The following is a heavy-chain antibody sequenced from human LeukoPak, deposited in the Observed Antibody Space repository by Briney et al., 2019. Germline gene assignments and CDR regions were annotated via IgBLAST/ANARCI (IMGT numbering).Heavy chain of an antibody. CDR3: ARYSSSLNWFDP. D-gene: IGHD6-13*01. CDR2: INPNSGGT. J-gene: IGHJ5*02. CDR1: GYTFTGYY. Sequence: ASVKVSCKASGYTFTGYYMHWVRQAPGQGLEWMGWINPNSGGTNYAQKFQGRVTMTRDTSISTAYMELSRLRSDDTAVYYCARYSSSLNWFDPWGQGTLVTVSS. V-gene: IGHV1-2*02.